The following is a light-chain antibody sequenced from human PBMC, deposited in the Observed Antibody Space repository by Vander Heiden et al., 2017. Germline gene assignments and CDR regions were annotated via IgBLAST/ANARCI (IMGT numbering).Light chain of an antibody. Sequence: DIVMSQSPDSLAVSLGERATIYCKSSQSVLYSSKNKNYLAWYQQKPGQPPKLLIYWASTRESGVPDRFSGSGSGTDFTLTISSLQAEDVAVYYCQQYYSTPYTFGQGTKLEI. CDR3: QQYYSTPYT. V-gene: IGKV4-1*01. J-gene: IGKJ2*01. CDR1: QSVLYSSKNKNY. CDR2: WAS.